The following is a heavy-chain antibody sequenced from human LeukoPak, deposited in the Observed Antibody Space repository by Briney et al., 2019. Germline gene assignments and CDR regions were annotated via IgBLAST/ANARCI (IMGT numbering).Heavy chain of an antibody. J-gene: IGHJ5*02. Sequence: SETLSLTCTVSGGSISSYYWSWIRQPPGKGLEWIGYIYYSGSTNYNPPLKSRVTISVDTSKNQFSLKLSSVTAADTAVYYCARAYYDFWSGYTNWFDPWGQGTLVTVSS. CDR3: ARAYYDFWSGYTNWFDP. V-gene: IGHV4-59*01. D-gene: IGHD3-3*01. CDR1: GGSISSYY. CDR2: IYYSGST.